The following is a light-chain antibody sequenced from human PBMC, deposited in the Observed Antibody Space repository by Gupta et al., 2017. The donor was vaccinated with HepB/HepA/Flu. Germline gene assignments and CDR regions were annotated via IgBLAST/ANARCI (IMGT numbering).Light chain of an antibody. Sequence: DIQMTQSTSVLSASVGGRVTITCRASQAISTYLTWYQEKPGKAPTLLIYGAPSLQRGVASRFSGSGDATYRSLTIMIRLLDDFESFCCQQWYCNHPDVTFGQGTKVEIK. CDR3: QQWYCNHPDVT. J-gene: IGKJ1*01. V-gene: IGKV1-39*01. CDR2: GAP. CDR1: QAISTY.